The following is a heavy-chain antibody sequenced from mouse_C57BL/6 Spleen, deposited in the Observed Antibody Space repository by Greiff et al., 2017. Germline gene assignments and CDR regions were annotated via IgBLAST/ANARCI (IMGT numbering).Heavy chain of an antibody. Sequence: VQLQQSGPELVKPGASVKISCKASGYSFTGYYMNWVKQSPEKSLEWIGEINPSTGGTTYNQKFKAKDTLTVDKSSSTAYMQLKSLTSEDSAVYYCARTPYYSNYEDYYAMDYWGQGTSVTVSS. CDR1: GYSFTGYY. CDR2: INPSTGGT. CDR3: ARTPYYSNYEDYYAMDY. V-gene: IGHV1-42*01. D-gene: IGHD2-5*01. J-gene: IGHJ4*01.